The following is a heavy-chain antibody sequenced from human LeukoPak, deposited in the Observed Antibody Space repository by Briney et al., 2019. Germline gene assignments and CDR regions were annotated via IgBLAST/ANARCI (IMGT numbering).Heavy chain of an antibody. CDR3: ARGPGLLWFGELLNY. D-gene: IGHD3-10*01. CDR1: EFTFSNYA. Sequence: GGSLRLSCAASEFTFSNYAMSWVRQAPGKGLEWVSGSTGTGYSTYYADSVKGRFTISRDNSKNTLYLQMNSLRSDDTAVYYCARGPGLLWFGELLNYWGQGTLVTVSS. V-gene: IGHV3-23*01. J-gene: IGHJ4*02. CDR2: STGTGYST.